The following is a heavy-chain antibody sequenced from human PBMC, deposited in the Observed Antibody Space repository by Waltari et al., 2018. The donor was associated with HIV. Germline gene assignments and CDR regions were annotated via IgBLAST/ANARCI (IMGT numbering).Heavy chain of an antibody. CDR1: DSSVTSYY. Sequence: QAQLQASGPGLVKASETLSLTCTVSDSSVTSYYWNWIRQSPGRGLEWIGYVSKSGGTNYNPSLKSRVAISVDTSKNHFSLKLNSVTAADTAVYFCARGGWGGSYYFYGMDVWDQGTMVTVSS. CDR2: VSKSGGT. D-gene: IGHD3-10*01. V-gene: IGHV4-59*02. J-gene: IGHJ6*02. CDR3: ARGGWGGSYYFYGMDV.